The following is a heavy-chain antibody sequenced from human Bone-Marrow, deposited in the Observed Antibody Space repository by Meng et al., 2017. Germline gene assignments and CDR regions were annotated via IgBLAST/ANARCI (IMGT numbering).Heavy chain of an antibody. CDR2: IGHSGFT. CDR3: VRSSAWVRTGFDP. D-gene: IGHD6-19*01. V-gene: IGHV4-39*01. Sequence: QVQLQESGPGLGRRSEALSHTCSGAGGSISTSGYSWGWIRQPPGKGLEWIGSIGHSGFTYYTPSLKSRVTVSIDTSRNQFSLWLTSVTAADTAVYYCVRSSAWVRTGFDPWGQGTLVTVSS. CDR1: GGSISTSGYS. J-gene: IGHJ5*02.